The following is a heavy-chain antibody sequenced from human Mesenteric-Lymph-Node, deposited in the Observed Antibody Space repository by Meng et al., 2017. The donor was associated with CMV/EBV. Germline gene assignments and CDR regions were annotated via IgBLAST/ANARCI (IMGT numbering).Heavy chain of an antibody. D-gene: IGHD2-15*01. CDR1: GGSISSGGYY. CDR2: IYYSGST. CDR3: ARGYCSGISCMGSDPHYNWFDP. J-gene: IGHJ5*02. Sequence: SETLSLTCTVSGGSISSGGYYWSWIRQPPGKGLEWIGYIYYSGSTNYNPSLKSRVTISLDTSKNQFSLKLTSVTAADTAVYYCARGYCSGISCMGSDPHYNWFDPWGQGTLVTVSS. V-gene: IGHV4-61*08.